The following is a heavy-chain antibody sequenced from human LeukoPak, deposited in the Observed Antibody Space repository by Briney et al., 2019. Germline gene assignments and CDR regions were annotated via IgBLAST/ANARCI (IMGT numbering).Heavy chain of an antibody. J-gene: IGHJ2*01. V-gene: IGHV4-61*02. Sequence: PSETLSLTCTVSGGSISSGSYYWSWIRQPAGKGLEWIGRIYTSGSTNYNPSLKSRVTISVDTSKNQFSLKLSSVTAADTAVYYCARPSRRFLEWLSTWYFDLWGRGTLVTVSS. D-gene: IGHD3-3*01. CDR2: IYTSGST. CDR1: GGSISSGSYY. CDR3: ARPSRRFLEWLSTWYFDL.